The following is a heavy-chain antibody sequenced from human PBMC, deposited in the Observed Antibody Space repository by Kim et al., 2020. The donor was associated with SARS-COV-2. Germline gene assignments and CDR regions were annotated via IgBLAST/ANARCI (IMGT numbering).Heavy chain of an antibody. CDR1: GFPFSTYT. D-gene: IGHD6-19*01. V-gene: IGHV3-21*05. CDR2: IGSVRTDI. Sequence: GGSLRLSCVASGFPFSTYTFSWVRQAPGKGLEWIAYIGSVRTDIHYADSVKGRFTISRDNDKDSIYLQMSNLRDEDTAVYYCARRDGGWLLCWGHGTLV. CDR3: ARRDGGWLLC. J-gene: IGHJ4*01.